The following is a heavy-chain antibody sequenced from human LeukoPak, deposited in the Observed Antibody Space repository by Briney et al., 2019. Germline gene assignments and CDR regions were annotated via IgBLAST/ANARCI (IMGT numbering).Heavy chain of an antibody. J-gene: IGHJ5*02. CDR3: ARDLAGARGYNWFDP. D-gene: IGHD1-26*01. CDR2: IIPIFGIA. V-gene: IGHV1-69*04. Sequence: GASVKVSCKASGGTFSSYAISWVRQAPGQGLEWMGRIIPIFGIANYAQKFQGRVTITADKSTSTAYMELSSLRPEDTAVYYCARDLAGARGYNWFDPWGQGTLVTVSS. CDR1: GGTFSSYA.